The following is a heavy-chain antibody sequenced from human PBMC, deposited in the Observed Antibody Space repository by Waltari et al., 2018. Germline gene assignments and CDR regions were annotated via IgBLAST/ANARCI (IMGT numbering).Heavy chain of an antibody. D-gene: IGHD6-13*01. V-gene: IGHV4-59*11. CDR1: GGSISSHY. CDR2: IYYSGST. Sequence: VQLQEPGPGLVKPSETLSLTCPASGGSISSHYWSWIRLPPGKGLEGIGYIYYSGSTNYNPPLKSRVTISVDTSKNQFSLKLSSVTAADTAVYYCATSSSWLGAFDIWGQGTMVTVSS. J-gene: IGHJ3*02. CDR3: ATSSSWLGAFDI.